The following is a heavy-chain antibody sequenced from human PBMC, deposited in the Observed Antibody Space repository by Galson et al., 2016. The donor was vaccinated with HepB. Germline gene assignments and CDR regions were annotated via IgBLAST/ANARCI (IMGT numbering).Heavy chain of an antibody. CDR3: ARGAVGYCTSNTCYNYFHGLDV. D-gene: IGHD2-2*02. V-gene: IGHV4-34*01. CDR2: INHSGRT. CDR1: AGNFSGYY. J-gene: IGHJ6*02. Sequence: ETLSLTCAVYAGNFSGYYWSWIRQAPGKGLEWIGEINHSGRTTYNPSLMSRLTLSVDTSKHQFFLRLSSMTAADVAVYYCARGAVGYCTSNTCYNYFHGLDVWGQGTAVTVSS.